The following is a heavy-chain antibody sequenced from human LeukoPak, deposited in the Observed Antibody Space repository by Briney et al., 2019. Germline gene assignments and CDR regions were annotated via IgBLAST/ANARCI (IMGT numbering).Heavy chain of an antibody. V-gene: IGHV4-39*02. D-gene: IGHD3-10*01. CDR2: ISYSGIT. Sequence: PSETLSLTCTVSGGSISSSTYYWGWIRQPPGQGLEWIGSISYSGITYYNPSLKSRVTISVDTSKNQFSLKLSSVTAADTAVYYCAREGGYASGGLDYWGQGTLVTVSS. CDR3: AREGGYASGGLDY. CDR1: GGSISSSTYY. J-gene: IGHJ4*02.